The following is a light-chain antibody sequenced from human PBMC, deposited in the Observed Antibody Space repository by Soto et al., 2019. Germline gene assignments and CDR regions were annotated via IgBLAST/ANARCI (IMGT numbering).Light chain of an antibody. V-gene: IGKV3-20*01. Sequence: EIVLTQSPGTLSLSPGERATLSCRASQSVSSNYLAWYQQKPGQAPRLLIYDASSRATGIPDRFSGSGSETHFTLTISRLEPEDFAVSYCQQYGSSPWTFGQGTKVEIK. CDR2: DAS. CDR1: QSVSSNY. CDR3: QQYGSSPWT. J-gene: IGKJ1*01.